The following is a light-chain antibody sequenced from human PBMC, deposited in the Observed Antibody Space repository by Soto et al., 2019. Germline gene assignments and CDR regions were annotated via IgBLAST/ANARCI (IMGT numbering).Light chain of an antibody. CDR1: SSNIGAGYE. CDR3: QSFDSTLSGVV. V-gene: IGLV1-40*01. J-gene: IGLJ3*02. Sequence: QSVLTQPRSVSGAPGQRVTISCTGSSSNIGAGYEVHWYQQLPGTAPRLLIYGNLYRPSGGPDRFSGSKSVTSVSLAITGLQAEDEADYDCQSFDSTLSGVVFGRGTKLTVL. CDR2: GNL.